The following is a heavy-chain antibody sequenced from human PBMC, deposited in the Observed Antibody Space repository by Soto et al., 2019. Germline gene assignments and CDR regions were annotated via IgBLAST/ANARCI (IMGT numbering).Heavy chain of an antibody. J-gene: IGHJ6*02. CDR3: ARDPITIVRGVPIYYYYGMDV. CDR2: IYHSGST. V-gene: IGHV4-4*02. CDR1: GGSISSSNW. Sequence: SETLSLTCAVSGGSISSSNWWSWVRQPPGKGLEWIGEIYHSGSTNYNPSLKSRVTISVDKSKNQFSLKLSSVTAADTAVYYCARDPITIVRGVPIYYYYGMDVWGQGTTVTVSS. D-gene: IGHD3-10*01.